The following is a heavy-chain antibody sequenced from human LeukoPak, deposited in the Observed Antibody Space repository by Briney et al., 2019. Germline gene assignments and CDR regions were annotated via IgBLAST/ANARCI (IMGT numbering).Heavy chain of an antibody. J-gene: IGHJ4*02. Sequence: GGTLRLSCAASGFTFSNYGMNWVRQAPGKGLEWVSGISPSGDITYYADSVKGRFTISRDNAKNTLYLQMNNLRGEDTALYYCSKAGDTNYYRYGDYWGQGTLVTVSS. CDR3: SKAGDTNYYRYGDY. V-gene: IGHV3-23*01. D-gene: IGHD5-18*01. CDR2: ISPSGDIT. CDR1: GFTFSNYG.